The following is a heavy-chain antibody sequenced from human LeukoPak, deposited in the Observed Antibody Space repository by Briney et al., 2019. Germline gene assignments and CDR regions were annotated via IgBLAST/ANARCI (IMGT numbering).Heavy chain of an antibody. J-gene: IGHJ4*02. CDR1: GYTFTSYG. V-gene: IGHV1-18*01. CDR2: ISAYNGNT. Sequence: ASVTVSFRASGYTFTSYGISWVRPPPGQGLAGMGWISAYNGNTNYTQKLQGRVTMTTDTSTSTAYMELRSLRSDDTDVYYCARDRSWYVDYWGQGTLVTVSS. D-gene: IGHD6-13*01. CDR3: ARDRSWYVDY.